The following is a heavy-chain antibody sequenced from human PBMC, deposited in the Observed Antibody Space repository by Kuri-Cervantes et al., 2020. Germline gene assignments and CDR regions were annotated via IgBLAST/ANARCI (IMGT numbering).Heavy chain of an antibody. J-gene: IGHJ5*02. Sequence: GGSLRLSCAASGFSFSNYGMHWVRQAPGKGLEWVAFIQSDGSEIYYGDSVKGRVTTSRDNSKKTVYLQMNSLRAEDTAVYYCARELSSSAIHGFDPRGQGTLVTVSS. CDR1: GFSFSNYG. D-gene: IGHD2-2*01. CDR3: ARELSSSAIHGFDP. V-gene: IGHV3-30*02. CDR2: IQSDGSEI.